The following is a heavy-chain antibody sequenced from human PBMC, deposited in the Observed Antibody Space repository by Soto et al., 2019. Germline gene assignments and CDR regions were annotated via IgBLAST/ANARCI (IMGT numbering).Heavy chain of an antibody. Sequence: SQTLSLTCAISGDSVSSNSAAWNWIRQSPSRGLEWLGRTYYRSKWYNDYAVSVKSRITINPDTSKNQSSLQLNSVTPEDTAVYYCARDHGVVVAAVYYYGMDVWGQGTTVTVSS. CDR1: GDSVSSNSAA. V-gene: IGHV6-1*01. J-gene: IGHJ6*02. D-gene: IGHD2-15*01. CDR2: TYYRSKWYN. CDR3: ARDHGVVVAAVYYYGMDV.